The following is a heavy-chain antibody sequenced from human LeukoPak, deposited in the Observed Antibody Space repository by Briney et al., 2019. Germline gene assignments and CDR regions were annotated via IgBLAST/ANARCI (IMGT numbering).Heavy chain of an antibody. CDR1: GFKFADAP. V-gene: IGHV3-43*01. D-gene: IGHD5-24*01. CDR2: ITWDSTDS. J-gene: IGHJ3*02. CDR3: AKDVSFRRGHNFDASDI. Sequence: GGSLRLTCTASGFKFADAPMHWVRQPPGKGLEWIALITWDSTDSYYADSVKGRFTISRDDSGNTLYLQMNSLRSDDTALYYCAKDVSFRRGHNFDASDIWGLGTMVTVSS.